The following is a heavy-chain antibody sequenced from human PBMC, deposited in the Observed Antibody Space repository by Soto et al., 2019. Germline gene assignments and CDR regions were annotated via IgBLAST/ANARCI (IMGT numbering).Heavy chain of an antibody. CDR2: IHPNSGGT. CDR1: GYTFTGYY. CDR3: ARDFEYYRSWGAMDV. D-gene: IGHD3-10*01. V-gene: IGHV1-2*02. J-gene: IGHJ6*02. Sequence: QVQLVQSGAEVRKPGASVKVSCKASGYTFTGYYLHWVRQAPGQGLEWMGGIHPNSGGTNYAQKFQGRVTMTSDTSVTTALMDLSRLTSDDTAIYFCARDFEYYRSWGAMDVWGQGTTVTVSS.